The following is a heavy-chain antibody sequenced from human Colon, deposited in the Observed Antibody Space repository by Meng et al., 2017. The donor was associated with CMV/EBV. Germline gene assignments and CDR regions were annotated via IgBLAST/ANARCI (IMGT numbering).Heavy chain of an antibody. CDR3: AKSLDPVTPRDYFYGMDI. Sequence: GESLKISCTTSGFNFDDYAMHWVRQVPGEGLEWVAFIRFDGSHIFYGDSVKGRLTISRDNSKNTLFLEINSLRVEDTAVYYCAKSLDPVTPRDYFYGMDIWGPGTTVTVSS. J-gene: IGHJ6*02. D-gene: IGHD2-21*02. CDR2: IRFDGSHI. CDR1: GFNFDDYA. V-gene: IGHV3-30*02.